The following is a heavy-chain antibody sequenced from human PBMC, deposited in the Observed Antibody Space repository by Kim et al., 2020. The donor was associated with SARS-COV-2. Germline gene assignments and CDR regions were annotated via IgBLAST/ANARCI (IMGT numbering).Heavy chain of an antibody. D-gene: IGHD5-18*01. J-gene: IGHJ4*02. CDR2: ISYDGSNK. Sequence: GGSLRLSCAASGFTFSSYAMHWVRQAPGKGLEWVAVISYDGSNKYYADSVKGRFTISRDNSKNTLYLQMNSLRAEDTAVYYCARDLMEYSYGYQFDYWGQGTLVTVSS. V-gene: IGHV3-30*04. CDR3: ARDLMEYSYGYQFDY. CDR1: GFTFSSYA.